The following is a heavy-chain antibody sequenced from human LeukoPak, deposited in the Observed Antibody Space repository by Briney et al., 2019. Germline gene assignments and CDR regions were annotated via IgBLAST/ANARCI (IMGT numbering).Heavy chain of an antibody. D-gene: IGHD3-3*01. CDR1: GFTFSSYS. CDR2: ISSSSSYI. Sequence: GGSLRLSCAASGFTFSSYSMNWVRQAPGKGLEWVSCISSSSSYIYYADSVKGRFTISRDNAKNSLYLQMNSLRAEDTAVYYCARDYPPYYDFWSGYRYFDYWGQGTLVTVSS. V-gene: IGHV3-21*01. CDR3: ARDYPPYYDFWSGYRYFDY. J-gene: IGHJ4*02.